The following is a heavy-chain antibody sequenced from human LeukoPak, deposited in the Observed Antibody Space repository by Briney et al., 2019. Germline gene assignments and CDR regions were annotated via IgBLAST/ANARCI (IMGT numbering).Heavy chain of an antibody. CDR3: AREPRIGYDFWSGYPYFDY. D-gene: IGHD3-3*01. CDR1: GYTFTSYY. CDR2: IIPIFGTA. V-gene: IGHV1-69*13. J-gene: IGHJ4*02. Sequence: GASVKVSCKASGYTFTSYYMHWVRQAPGQGLEWMGGIIPIFGTANYAQKFQGRVTITADESTSTAYMELSSPRSEDTAVYYCAREPRIGYDFWSGYPYFDYWGQGTLVTVSS.